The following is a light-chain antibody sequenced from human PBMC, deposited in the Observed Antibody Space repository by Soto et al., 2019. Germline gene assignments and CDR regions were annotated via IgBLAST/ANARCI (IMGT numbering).Light chain of an antibody. Sequence: IQLTQSPSSLSASVGDRVTITCRASQGINTFLAWYQQKPGKAPKLLIYAASSLQSGVPSRFSGSGSGTDYTLTISSLQPEDFAIYYCQQSYIIPITFGQGTRLEIK. V-gene: IGKV1-39*01. CDR3: QQSYIIPIT. CDR2: AAS. CDR1: QGINTF. J-gene: IGKJ5*01.